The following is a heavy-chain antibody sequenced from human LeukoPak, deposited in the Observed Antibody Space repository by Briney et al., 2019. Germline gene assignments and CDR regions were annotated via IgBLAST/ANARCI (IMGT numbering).Heavy chain of an antibody. J-gene: IGHJ4*02. V-gene: IGHV4-39*01. CDR3: ARLFLY. D-gene: IGHD2/OR15-2a*01. CDR1: GGSNSSSSYY. CDR2: IYYSGST. Sequence: SETLSLTCTVSGGSNSSSSYYWGWIRQPPGKGLEWIGSIYYSGSTYYNPSLKSRVTISVDTSKNQFSPKLSSVTAADTAVYYCARLFLYWGQGTLVTVSS.